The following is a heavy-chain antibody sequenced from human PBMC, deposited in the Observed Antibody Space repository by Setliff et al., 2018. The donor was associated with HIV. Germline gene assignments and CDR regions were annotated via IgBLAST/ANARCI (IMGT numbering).Heavy chain of an antibody. Sequence: PSETLSLTCGVSGGSFSGHYWSWIRQTPGKGLEWIGEISQNGDTNYNPSLTRRVILSVDSSKKQVSLKLSSVTAADTAVYYCASGYYDSSGYYWYFDLWGRGTLVTVSS. V-gene: IGHV4-34*01. D-gene: IGHD3-22*01. CDR3: ASGYYDSSGYYWYFDL. CDR1: GGSFSGHY. J-gene: IGHJ2*01. CDR2: ISQNGDT.